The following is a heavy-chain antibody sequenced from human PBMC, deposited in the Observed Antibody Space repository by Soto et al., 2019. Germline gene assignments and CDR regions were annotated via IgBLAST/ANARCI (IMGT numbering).Heavy chain of an antibody. CDR3: ARGWEYYGMDV. D-gene: IGHD1-26*01. Sequence: TLSLTCPVSGASISSDDYYWNWIRQRPGKGLEWIGNIYYRGNTNYNPSLKSRIIMSMDMSENQFSLKLTSVTAADTAVYYCARGWEYYGMDVWGQGTKVTVSS. J-gene: IGHJ6*02. V-gene: IGHV4-31*03. CDR2: IYYRGNT. CDR1: GASISSDDYY.